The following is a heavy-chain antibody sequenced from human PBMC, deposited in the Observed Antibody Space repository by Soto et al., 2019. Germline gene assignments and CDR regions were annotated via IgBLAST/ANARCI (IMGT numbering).Heavy chain of an antibody. CDR1: GYTFTSYG. Sequence: ASVKVSCKASGYTFTSYGISWVRQAPGQGLEWMGWISAYNGNTNYAQKLQGRVTMTTDTSTSTAYMELRSLRSDDTAVYYCARVKYDFWSGYPLDYYYGMDVWGQGTTVTVSS. J-gene: IGHJ6*02. CDR3: ARVKYDFWSGYPLDYYYGMDV. V-gene: IGHV1-18*01. CDR2: ISAYNGNT. D-gene: IGHD3-3*01.